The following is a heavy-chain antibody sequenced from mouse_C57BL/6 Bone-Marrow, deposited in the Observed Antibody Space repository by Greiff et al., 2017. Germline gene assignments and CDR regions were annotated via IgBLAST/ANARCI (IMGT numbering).Heavy chain of an antibody. V-gene: IGHV14-4*01. Sequence: VQLQQSGAELVRPGASVKLSCTASGFNIKDDYMHWVKQRPEQGLEWIGWIDPENGDTEYASKFQGKATITADTSSNTAYLQLSSLTSEDTAVYYCSPFDYGSSYWYVDVWGTGTTVTVSS. J-gene: IGHJ1*03. CDR3: SPFDYGSSYWYVDV. CDR2: IDPENGDT. D-gene: IGHD1-1*01. CDR1: GFNIKDDY.